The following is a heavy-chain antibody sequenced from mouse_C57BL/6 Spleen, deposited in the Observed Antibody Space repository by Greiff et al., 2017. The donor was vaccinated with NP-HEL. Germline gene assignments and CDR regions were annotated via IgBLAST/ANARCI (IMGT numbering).Heavy chain of an antibody. V-gene: IGHV1-55*01. D-gene: IGHD3-2*02. J-gene: IGHJ3*01. Sequence: QVQLQQPGAELVKPGASVKMSCKASGYTFTSYWITWVKQRPGQGLEWIGDIYPGSGSTNYNEKFKSKATLTVDTSSSTAYMQLRSLTSEDSAVYYCARGGSSGFEGFAYWGQGTLVTVSA. CDR2: IYPGSGST. CDR1: GYTFTSYW. CDR3: ARGGSSGFEGFAY.